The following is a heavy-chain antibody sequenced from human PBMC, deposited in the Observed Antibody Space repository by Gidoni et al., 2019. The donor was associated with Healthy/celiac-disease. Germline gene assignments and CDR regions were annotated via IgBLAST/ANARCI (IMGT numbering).Heavy chain of an antibody. CDR1: GFTFSSYA. D-gene: IGHD1-7*01. V-gene: IGHV3-23*01. J-gene: IGHJ6*02. CDR2: MSGSGGST. CDR3: AKDPSGRNWNYIFGMDV. Sequence: EVQLLESGGGLVQPGGSLRLSCAASGFTFSSYAMSWVRQAPGKGLEWVSAMSGSGGSTYYADSVKGRFTISRDNSKNTLYLQMNSLRAEDTAVYYCAKDPSGRNWNYIFGMDVWGQGTTVTVSS.